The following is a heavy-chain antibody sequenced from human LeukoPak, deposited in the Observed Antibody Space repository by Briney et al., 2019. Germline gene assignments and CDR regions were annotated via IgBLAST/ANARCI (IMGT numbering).Heavy chain of an antibody. Sequence: ASVKVSCKASGYTFTGYYMHWVRQAPGQGLEWMGWINPNSGGTNYAQKFQGRVTMTRDTSISTAYMELSRLRSDDTAVYCCARDHPDYGDYTNFDYWGQGTLVTVSS. J-gene: IGHJ4*02. CDR2: INPNSGGT. V-gene: IGHV1-2*02. CDR1: GYTFTGYY. CDR3: ARDHPDYGDYTNFDY. D-gene: IGHD4-17*01.